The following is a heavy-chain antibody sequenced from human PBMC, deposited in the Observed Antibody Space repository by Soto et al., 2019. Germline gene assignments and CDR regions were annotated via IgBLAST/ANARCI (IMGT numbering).Heavy chain of an antibody. V-gene: IGHV4-31*03. Sequence: PSETLSLTCNVSGGSINTGSSFWSWIRQHPGKGLEWIGYFYYTGSTYYNPSLESRVTITADTSQNQLSLRLTSVTAADTAVYYCARAKFYRGVMDQFDYWGQGTPVT. D-gene: IGHD3-10*01. CDR1: GGSINTGSSF. CDR2: FYYTGST. CDR3: ARAKFYRGVMDQFDY. J-gene: IGHJ4*02.